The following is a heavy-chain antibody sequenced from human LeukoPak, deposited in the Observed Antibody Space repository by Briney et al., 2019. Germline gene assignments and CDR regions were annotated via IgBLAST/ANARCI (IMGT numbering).Heavy chain of an antibody. CDR1: GYSFTSYW. V-gene: IGHV5-51*01. D-gene: IGHD1-26*01. CDR3: ARRTPYSGSYFDY. J-gene: IGHJ4*02. Sequence: HGESLKISCKGSGYSFTSYWIAWVRQMPGKGLEWMGSIYPGDSDIRYSPSFQGQVTISADRSISTAYLQWTSLKASDTAMYYCARRTPYSGSYFDYWGQGTLVTVSS. CDR2: IYPGDSDI.